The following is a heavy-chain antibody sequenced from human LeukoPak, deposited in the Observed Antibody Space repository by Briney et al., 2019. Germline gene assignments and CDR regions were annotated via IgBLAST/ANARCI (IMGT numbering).Heavy chain of an antibody. D-gene: IGHD3-9*01. V-gene: IGHV3-30*03. CDR3: ARGGSYILTGYYGY. CDR2: ISYDGSNK. J-gene: IGHJ4*02. CDR1: GFTFSSYG. Sequence: GRSLRLSCAASGFTFSSYGMHWVRQAPGKGLEWVAVISYDGSNKYYADSVKGRFTISRDNSKNTLYLQMNSLRAEDTAVYYCARGGSYILTGYYGYWGQGTLVTVSS.